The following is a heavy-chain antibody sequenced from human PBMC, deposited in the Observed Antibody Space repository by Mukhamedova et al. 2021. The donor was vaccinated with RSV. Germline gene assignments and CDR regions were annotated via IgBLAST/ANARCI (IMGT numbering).Heavy chain of an antibody. CDR2: GST. V-gene: IGHV4-59*08. Sequence: GSTNYNPSLKSRVTISVDTSKNQFSLKLSSVTAADTAVYYCARLKALPNYGMDVWGHGTTVTVSS. J-gene: IGHJ6*02. CDR3: ARLKALPNYGMDV. D-gene: IGHD2-15*01.